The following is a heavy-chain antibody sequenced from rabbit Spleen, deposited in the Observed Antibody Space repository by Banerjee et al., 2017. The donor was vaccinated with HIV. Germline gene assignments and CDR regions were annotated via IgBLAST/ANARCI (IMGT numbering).Heavy chain of an antibody. CDR3: ARADWQYLWAYDL. CDR2: INAVTGKA. V-gene: IGHV1S45*01. D-gene: IGHD1-1*01. J-gene: IGHJ4*01. Sequence: QEQLVESGGGLVKPEGSLTLTCKASGFSFSNKAVMCWVRQAPGKGLEWIACINAVTGKAVYASWAKGRFTFSKTSSTTVTLQMTSLAAADTATYFCARADWQYLWAYDLWGPGTIVTVS. CDR1: GFSFSNKAV.